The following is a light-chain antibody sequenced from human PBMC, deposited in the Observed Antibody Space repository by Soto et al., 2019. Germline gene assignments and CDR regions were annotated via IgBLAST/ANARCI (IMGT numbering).Light chain of an antibody. CDR3: SSYSSTSTPVV. J-gene: IGLJ2*01. CDR2: DVT. Sequence: QSALTQSASVSGSPGQSITISCTGTSSDVGIYNYVSWYQHHPGQVPRLIIYDVTHRPSGVSNRFSGSKSGNTASLTIAGLQADDEADYYCSSYSSTSTPVVFGGGTKLTVL. V-gene: IGLV2-14*03. CDR1: SSDVGIYNY.